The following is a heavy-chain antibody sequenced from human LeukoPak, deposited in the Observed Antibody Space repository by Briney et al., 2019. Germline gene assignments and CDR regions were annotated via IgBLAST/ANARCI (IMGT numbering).Heavy chain of an antibody. D-gene: IGHD3-3*01. V-gene: IGHV3-23*01. Sequence: GVALRLSCAASGFTFSSYAMSWVRQAPGKGLEWVSAISGSGGSTYYADSVKGRFTISRDNSKNTLYLQMNSLRAEDTAVYYCAKGNLRFLESNWFDPWGQGTLVTVTS. CDR3: AKGNLRFLESNWFDP. CDR1: GFTFSSYA. CDR2: ISGSGGST. J-gene: IGHJ5*02.